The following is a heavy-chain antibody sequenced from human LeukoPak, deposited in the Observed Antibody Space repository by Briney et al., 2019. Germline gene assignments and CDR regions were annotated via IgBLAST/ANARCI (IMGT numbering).Heavy chain of an antibody. Sequence: ASVKVSCKASGGTFSSYAISWVRQAPGQGLEWMGGIIPIFGTANYAQKFQGRVTITADKSTSTAYMELSNLRSEDTAVYYCARGESSTYNWFDPWGQGTLVSVSS. CDR2: IIPIFGTA. CDR1: GGTFSSYA. J-gene: IGHJ5*02. CDR3: ARGESSTYNWFDP. D-gene: IGHD6-19*01. V-gene: IGHV1-69*06.